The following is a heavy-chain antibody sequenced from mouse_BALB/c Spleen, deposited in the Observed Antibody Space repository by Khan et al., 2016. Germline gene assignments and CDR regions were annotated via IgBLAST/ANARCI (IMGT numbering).Heavy chain of an antibody. CDR1: GYSITSDYA. V-gene: IGHV3-2*02. Sequence: LVESGPGLVKPSQSLSLTCTVTGYSITSDYAWNWIRQFPGNKLEWMGYITYSGSTSYNPSLKSRISITRDTSKNQFFLQLNSVTTEDTATYYCARFDYDRGYFDYWGQGTTLTVSS. J-gene: IGHJ2*01. D-gene: IGHD2-4*01. CDR2: ITYSGST. CDR3: ARFDYDRGYFDY.